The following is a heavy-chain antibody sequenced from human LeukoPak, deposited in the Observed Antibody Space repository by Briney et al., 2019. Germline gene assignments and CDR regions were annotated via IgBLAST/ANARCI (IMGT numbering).Heavy chain of an antibody. CDR2: IYNTGST. D-gene: IGHD6-19*01. CDR3: ARTREQWQVLDY. CDR1: GFTVSSNY. Sequence: PGGSLRLSCAASGFTVSSNYMSWVRQAPGKGLEWVSVIYNTGSTFYADSVKGRFTVSRDNSKNMVYLQMNSLRAEDTAVYYCARTREQWQVLDYWGQGTLVIVSS. J-gene: IGHJ4*02. V-gene: IGHV3-66*02.